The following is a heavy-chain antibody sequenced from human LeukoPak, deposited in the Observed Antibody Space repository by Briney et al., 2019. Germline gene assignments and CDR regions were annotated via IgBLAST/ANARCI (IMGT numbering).Heavy chain of an antibody. Sequence: GASLRLSCAATGFSASEEYMSSVRQPAREGLEWVSVIYAGGNTFYAAPVRGRFTVSRDNSRNTLFLEMHSLTAADTAVYYCARGPGLRNCISGWGEEGAVTVSS. V-gene: IGHV3-66*02. CDR2: IYAGGNT. CDR3: ARGPGLRNCISG. D-gene: IGHD1-7*01. J-gene: IGHJ6*01. CDR1: GFSASEEY.